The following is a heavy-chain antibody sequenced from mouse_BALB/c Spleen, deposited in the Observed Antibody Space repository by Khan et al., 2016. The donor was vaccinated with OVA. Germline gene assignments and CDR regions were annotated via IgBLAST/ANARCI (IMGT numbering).Heavy chain of an antibody. CDR3: ARTPGYYGSNYFDY. J-gene: IGHJ2*01. V-gene: IGHV5-9-3*01. Sequence: EVQLQESGGGLVKPGGSLKLSCTVSGFTFSNYAMSWVRQTPEKRLEWVATISSGGTYTSYPDSVRGRFTISRDNANNTLYLQMSSLRSEDTAMFYCARTPGYYGSNYFDYWGQGTTLTVSS. D-gene: IGHD1-1*01. CDR2: ISSGGTYT. CDR1: GFTFSNYA.